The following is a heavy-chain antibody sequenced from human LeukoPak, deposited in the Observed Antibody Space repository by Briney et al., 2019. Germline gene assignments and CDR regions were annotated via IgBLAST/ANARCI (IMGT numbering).Heavy chain of an antibody. D-gene: IGHD3-10*01. V-gene: IGHV3-7*01. CDR1: GFTFSNYW. CDR3: ARGGHRQKEF. CDR2: IKPDGSDR. J-gene: IGHJ4*02. Sequence: GGSLRLSCAASGFTFSNYWMTWVRQSPGKGLEWEAIIKPDGSDRYSVDSEKGRFTVSRDNAKNSLYLQMSSLRAEDTAVYYCARGGHRQKEFWGQGTLVTVSS.